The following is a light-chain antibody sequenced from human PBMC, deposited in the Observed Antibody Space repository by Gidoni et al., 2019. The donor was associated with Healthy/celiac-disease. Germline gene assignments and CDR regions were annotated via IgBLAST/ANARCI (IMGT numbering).Light chain of an antibody. J-gene: IGKJ1*01. V-gene: IGKV2-28*01. CDR3: MQALQTPWT. Sequence: DIVMPHSPLSLPVTPGEPASSSCRSSQSLLHSNGYNYLDWYLQKPGQSPQLLIYLGSNRASGGPDRFSGSGSGTDFTLKISRVEAEDVGVYYCMQALQTPWTFXQXTKVEIK. CDR1: QSLLHSNGYNY. CDR2: LGS.